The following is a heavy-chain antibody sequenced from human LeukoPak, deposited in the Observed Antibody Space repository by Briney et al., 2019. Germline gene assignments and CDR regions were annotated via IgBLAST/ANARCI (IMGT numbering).Heavy chain of an antibody. Sequence: GGSLRLSCAVSGFTISSHGMHWVRQAPGKGLEWVAMISYDGNSKYYGDSVKGRFTISRDNSKNTLYLQMNSLRAEDTAVYYCAKGGDGYNYYFDYWGQETLVTVSS. CDR3: AKGGDGYNYYFDY. V-gene: IGHV3-30*18. J-gene: IGHJ4*02. CDR1: GFTISSHG. D-gene: IGHD5-24*01. CDR2: ISYDGNSK.